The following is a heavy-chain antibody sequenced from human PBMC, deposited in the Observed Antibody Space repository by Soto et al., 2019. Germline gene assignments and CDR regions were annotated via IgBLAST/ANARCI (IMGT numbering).Heavy chain of an antibody. V-gene: IGHV3-72*01. CDR1: GFTFTDHY. CDR2: TKNKPNNYTT. CDR3: AREIRRDYYYYYPLDV. Sequence: GGSLRLSCLASGFTFTDHYMDWVRQAPGTGLEWIARTKNKPNNYTTTYAASVKGRFTISRDDSESSLYLQMNNPKTEDTAVYYCAREIRRDYYYYYPLDVWGQGTTVTVSS. J-gene: IGHJ6*02.